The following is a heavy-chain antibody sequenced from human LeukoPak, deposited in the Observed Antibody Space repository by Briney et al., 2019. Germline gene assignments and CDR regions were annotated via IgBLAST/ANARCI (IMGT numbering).Heavy chain of an antibody. Sequence: SVKVSCKASGGTFSSYAISWVRQAPGQGLEWMGGIIPIFGTANYAQKFQGRVTITTDESTSTAYMELSSLRSEDTAVYYCARATYIAASPFDYWGQGTLVTVSS. J-gene: IGHJ4*02. CDR1: GGTFSSYA. CDR3: ARATYIAASPFDY. CDR2: IIPIFGTA. D-gene: IGHD6-6*01. V-gene: IGHV1-69*05.